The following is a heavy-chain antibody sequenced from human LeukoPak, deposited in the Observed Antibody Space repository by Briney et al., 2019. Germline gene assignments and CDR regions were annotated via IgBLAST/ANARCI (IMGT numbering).Heavy chain of an antibody. CDR3: ARLATPSTMAARGRSWFES. D-gene: IGHD6-6*01. CDR1: GGSISSGSYY. Sequence: SETLSLTCTVSGGSISSGSYYWGWIRQSPGKGLEWIGSIHYSGSTYYNLSLKSRVTISVDTSKNQFSLKLSSVTAADTAVYYCARLATPSTMAARGRSWFESWGQGTLVTVSS. CDR2: IHYSGST. V-gene: IGHV4-39*07. J-gene: IGHJ5*01.